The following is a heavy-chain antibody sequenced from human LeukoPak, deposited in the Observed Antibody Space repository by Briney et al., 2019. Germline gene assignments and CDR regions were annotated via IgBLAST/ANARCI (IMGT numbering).Heavy chain of an antibody. CDR1: GGTFSSYA. CDR2: IIPILGIA. J-gene: IGHJ4*02. Sequence: SVKVSCKASGGTFSSYAISWVRQAPGQGLEWMGRIIPILGIANYAQKFQGRVTITADKSTSTAYMELSSLRSEDTAVYYCARVAAVAGGADYWGQGTLVTVSS. CDR3: ARVAAVAGGADY. V-gene: IGHV1-69*04. D-gene: IGHD6-19*01.